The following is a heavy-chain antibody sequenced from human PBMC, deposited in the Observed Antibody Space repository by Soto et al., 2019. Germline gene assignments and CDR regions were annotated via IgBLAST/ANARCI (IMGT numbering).Heavy chain of an antibody. Sequence: WGSXRLCCSSAVFDFINSWMHLFRQVPGKGLVLVSHINSDGSSTTYADSVKGRFTISRDNARTTVYLQLDSLRVEDTAVYYCARHKYYEMAVWGQGPTVTV. CDR3: ARHKYYEMAV. CDR1: VFDFINSW. J-gene: IGHJ6*02. V-gene: IGHV3-74*03. CDR2: INSDGSST.